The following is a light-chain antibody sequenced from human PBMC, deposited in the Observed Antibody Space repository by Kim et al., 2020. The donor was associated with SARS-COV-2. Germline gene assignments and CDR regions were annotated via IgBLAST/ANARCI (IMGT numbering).Light chain of an antibody. CDR1: GSEIGAYNS. CDR3: SSYAGSNILGL. J-gene: IGLJ3*02. V-gene: IGLV2-8*01. CDR2: EVT. Sequence: QSGTISCTETGSEIGAYNSSYWYQHHPGKAPKHLFYEVTKRPSGVPDRFSGSKSGNTASLTVSGLQADDEADYYCSSYAGSNILGLFGGGTPDRP.